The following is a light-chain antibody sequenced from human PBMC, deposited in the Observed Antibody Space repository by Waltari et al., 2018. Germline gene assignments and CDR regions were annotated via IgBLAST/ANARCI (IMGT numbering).Light chain of an antibody. J-gene: IGLJ3*02. CDR3: LLYYSSVWV. Sequence: QTVVTQEPSLTVSPGGTVTLTCASSSGAVTSGDYPNWFQQKPGQAPRTLIYSICDKHSWTPARFSGSRRGGKAGLTLSAVQPEDEAVYYCLLYYSSVWVFGGVTKLTVL. CDR1: SGAVTSGDY. CDR2: SIC. V-gene: IGLV7-43*01.